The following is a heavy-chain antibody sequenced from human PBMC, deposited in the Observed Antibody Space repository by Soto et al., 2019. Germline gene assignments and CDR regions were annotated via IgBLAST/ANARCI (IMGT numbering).Heavy chain of an antibody. CDR2: IIPIFGTA. V-gene: IGHV1-69*13. J-gene: IGHJ6*02. CDR1: GGAFSSYA. Sequence: SGKGSYKASGGAFSSYAISLVRQAPGQGLEWMGGIIPIFGTANYAQKFQGRVTITADESTSTAYMELSSLRSEDTAVYYCTQQLVRTLSYYYYYGMDVWGQGTTVTV. CDR3: TQQLVRTLSYYYYYGMDV. D-gene: IGHD6-13*01.